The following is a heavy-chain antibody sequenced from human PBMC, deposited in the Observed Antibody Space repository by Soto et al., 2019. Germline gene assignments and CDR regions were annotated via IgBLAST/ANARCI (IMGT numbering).Heavy chain of an antibody. Sequence: GGSLRLSCAASGFTFSSYGMHWVRQAPGKGLEWVAVIWYDGSNKYYADSVKGRFTISRDNSKNTLYLQMNSLRAEDTAVYYCARDQVLLWFGEQGEHYYFDYWGQGTLVTVSS. V-gene: IGHV3-33*01. J-gene: IGHJ4*02. CDR3: ARDQVLLWFGEQGEHYYFDY. D-gene: IGHD3-10*01. CDR2: IWYDGSNK. CDR1: GFTFSSYG.